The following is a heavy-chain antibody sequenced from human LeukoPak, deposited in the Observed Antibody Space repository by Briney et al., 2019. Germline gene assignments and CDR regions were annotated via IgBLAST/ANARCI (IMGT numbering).Heavy chain of an antibody. D-gene: IGHD1-26*01. CDR3: AKRGAEVGTTVAPGDY. CDR1: GFTFGDYA. V-gene: IGHV3-23*01. Sequence: GGSLRLSCTASGFTFGDYAMSWFRQAPGKGLEWVSAISGNGYPYYADSVKGRFTISRDNSKNTLYLQMNSLRAEDTAVYYCAKRGAEVGTTVAPGDYWGQGTLLTVSS. J-gene: IGHJ4*02. CDR2: ISGNGYP.